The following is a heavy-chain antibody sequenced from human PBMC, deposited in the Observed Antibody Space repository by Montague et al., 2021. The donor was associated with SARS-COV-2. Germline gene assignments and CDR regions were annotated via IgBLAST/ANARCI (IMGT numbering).Heavy chain of an antibody. CDR2: INHSGST. J-gene: IGHJ6*02. CDR3: ARGRTGTTFYYYYYYGMDV. D-gene: IGHD1-7*01. V-gene: IGHV4-34*01. Sequence: SETLSLTCAVYGGSFSGYDWSWIRQPPGKGLEWIGEINHSGSTNYNPSLKGRVTISVDTSKNQFSLKLSSVTAADTAVYYCARGRTGTTFYYYYYYGMDVWGQGTTVTVSS. CDR1: GGSFSGYD.